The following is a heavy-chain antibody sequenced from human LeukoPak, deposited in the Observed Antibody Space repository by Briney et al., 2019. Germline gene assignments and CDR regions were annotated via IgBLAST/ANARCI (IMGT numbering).Heavy chain of an antibody. V-gene: IGHV4-39*07. CDR1: GGSISSSSYY. CDR3: ARVERWLQFRY. J-gene: IGHJ4*02. CDR2: IYYSGST. Sequence: PSETLSLTCTVSGGSISSSSYYWGWIRQPPEKGLEWIGSIYYSGSTYYNPSLKSRVTISVDTSKNQFSLKLSSVTAADTAVYYCARVERWLQFRYWGQGTPVTVSS. D-gene: IGHD5-24*01.